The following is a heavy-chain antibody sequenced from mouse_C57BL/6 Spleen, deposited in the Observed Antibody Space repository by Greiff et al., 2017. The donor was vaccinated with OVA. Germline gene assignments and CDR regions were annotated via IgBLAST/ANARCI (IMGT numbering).Heavy chain of an antibody. CDR1: GYSITSGYY. CDR3: ARDYYGSSYETY. D-gene: IGHD1-1*01. J-gene: IGHJ3*01. V-gene: IGHV3-6*01. Sequence: DVQLQESGPGLVKPSQSLSLTCSVTGYSITSGYYWNWIRQFPGNKLEWMGYISYDGSNNYNPSLKNRISITRDTSKNQFFLKLNSVTTEDTATYYCARDYYGSSYETYWGQGTLVTVSA. CDR2: ISYDGSN.